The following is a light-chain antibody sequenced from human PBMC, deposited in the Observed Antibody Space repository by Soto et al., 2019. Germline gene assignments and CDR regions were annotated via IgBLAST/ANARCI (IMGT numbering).Light chain of an antibody. V-gene: IGKV3-20*01. Sequence: EVVLSQSPGTLSLSPRERATLSCRASQSVSGRYLAWYLQKPGQAPRLLIYDASSRATGIPDRFSGGGSGTDFTLTISRLEPEDFAVYYCQQFSSYPLTFGGGTKVDI. J-gene: IGKJ4*01. CDR1: QSVSGRY. CDR3: QQFSSYPLT. CDR2: DAS.